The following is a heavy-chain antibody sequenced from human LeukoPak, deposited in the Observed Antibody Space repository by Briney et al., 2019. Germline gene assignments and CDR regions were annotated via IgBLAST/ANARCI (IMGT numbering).Heavy chain of an antibody. CDR3: ATGSHGVVVLADDY. D-gene: IGHD2-2*01. CDR2: ISSSSSYI. CDR1: GFTFNSYS. J-gene: IGHJ4*02. Sequence: PGGSLTLSCAASGFTFNSYSKNWVRQAPGKGLEWVSSISSSSSYIYYADSVKGRFTISRDNAKNSLYLQRNSLRAEDKAGDYCATGSHGVVVLADDYWGQGTVVTVSS. V-gene: IGHV3-21*01.